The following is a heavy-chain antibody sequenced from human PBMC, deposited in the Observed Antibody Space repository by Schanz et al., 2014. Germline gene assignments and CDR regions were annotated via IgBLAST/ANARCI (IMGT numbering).Heavy chain of an antibody. Sequence: VQLVQSGAEVKKPGASVKVSCKASGYTFTSHGISWVRQAPGKGLEWVSRMIGSGSSVFYADSVKGRFTISRDNLKNTVYLQMNSLRAGDTAVYYCAKDGRLPYYGTESDFDYWGQGTLVAVSS. CDR1: GYTFTSHG. D-gene: IGHD3-22*01. CDR3: AKDGRLPYYGTESDFDY. CDR2: MIGSGSSV. V-gene: IGHV3-23*04. J-gene: IGHJ4*02.